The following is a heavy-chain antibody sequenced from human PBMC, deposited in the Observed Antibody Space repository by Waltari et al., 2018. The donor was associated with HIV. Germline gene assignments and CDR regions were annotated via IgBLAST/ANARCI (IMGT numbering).Heavy chain of an antibody. D-gene: IGHD3-22*01. J-gene: IGHJ4*02. CDR3: ATSRSTYYDTGGYFDY. Sequence: EVQLVQSGAEVKKPGESLKISCKASGYSFTRYWIGWVRQMPGKGLEWMGIIYPGDSDTRYSPSFQGQVTISADKSISTAYLQWSSLKAPDTAMYYCATSRSTYYDTGGYFDYWGQGTLVTVSS. V-gene: IGHV5-51*03. CDR2: IYPGDSDT. CDR1: GYSFTRYW.